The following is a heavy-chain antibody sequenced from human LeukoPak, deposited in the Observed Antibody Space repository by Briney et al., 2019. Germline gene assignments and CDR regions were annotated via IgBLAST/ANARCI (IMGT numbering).Heavy chain of an antibody. CDR2: FYNSGST. CDR1: GDSISSFY. Sequence: PSETLSLTCTVSGDSISSFYWSCIRQPPGKGLEWIAFFYNSGSTNYKPSLKSRVTISADTSKNQFSLRLSSVTAADTALYYCAKMGYSTGWLPRAAFDIWGQGTMVTVSS. CDR3: AKMGYSTGWLPRAAFDI. J-gene: IGHJ3*02. V-gene: IGHV4-59*01. D-gene: IGHD6-19*01.